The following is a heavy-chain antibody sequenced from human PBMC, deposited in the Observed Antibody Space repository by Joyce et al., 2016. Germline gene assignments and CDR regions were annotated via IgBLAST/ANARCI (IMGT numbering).Heavy chain of an antibody. Sequence: EVQLVESGGGLFKPGGSLRLSCAASVFTFSSSSMSWVRLAPGKGLGWVSALSSSSSYIKYTDSVKGRFTISRDNAKNSLYLQMNSLRVEDTAVYYCARSSYTNGIFDYWGQGTLVTVSS. CDR1: VFTFSSSS. CDR3: ARSSYTNGIFDY. D-gene: IGHD2-8*01. J-gene: IGHJ4*02. CDR2: LSSSSSYI. V-gene: IGHV3-21*01.